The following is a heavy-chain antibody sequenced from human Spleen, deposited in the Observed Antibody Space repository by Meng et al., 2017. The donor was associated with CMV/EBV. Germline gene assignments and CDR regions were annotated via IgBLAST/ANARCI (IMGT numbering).Heavy chain of an antibody. CDR2: IIPIIGVT. V-gene: IGHV1-69*10. J-gene: IGHJ6*02. D-gene: IGHD2-2*01. CDR3: ARRYCSSTSCADYYGMDV. CDR1: GGTLINYP. Sequence: SVKVSCKTSGGTLINYPISWVRQAPGQGLEWMGGIIPIIGVTNYAQKFQGRVSITADKSTTTAYMELSSLRSEDTAVYYCARRYCSSTSCADYYGMDVWGQGTTVTVS.